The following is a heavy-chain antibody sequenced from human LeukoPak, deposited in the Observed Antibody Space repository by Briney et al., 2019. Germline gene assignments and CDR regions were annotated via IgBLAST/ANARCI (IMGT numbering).Heavy chain of an antibody. V-gene: IGHV1-18*01. Sequence: ASVKVSCKASGYTFNHYGISWVRQAPGQGLEWIGWISVYNGHTNYAQMPRDRVIMTTDTSTSTAYLELRSLRSDDTAVYYCVRDFPMIQTYFEYWGQGTLVTVSS. D-gene: IGHD3-22*01. J-gene: IGHJ4*02. CDR1: GYTFNHYG. CDR2: ISVYNGHT. CDR3: VRDFPMIQTYFEY.